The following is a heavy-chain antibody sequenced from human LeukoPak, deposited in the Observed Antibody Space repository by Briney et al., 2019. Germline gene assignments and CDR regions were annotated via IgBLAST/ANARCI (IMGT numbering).Heavy chain of an antibody. J-gene: IGHJ5*02. CDR2: IQASGST. CDR3: ARDMAVAPYNWFDP. D-gene: IGHD6-19*01. Sequence: SETLSPTCTVSGGSISSYYWSWIRQPAGKGLEWIGRIQASGSTIYNPSLKSRVTMSVDTSKNQFSLKVTSVTAADTAVYYCARDMAVAPYNWFDPWGQGTLVTVSS. CDR1: GGSISSYY. V-gene: IGHV4-4*07.